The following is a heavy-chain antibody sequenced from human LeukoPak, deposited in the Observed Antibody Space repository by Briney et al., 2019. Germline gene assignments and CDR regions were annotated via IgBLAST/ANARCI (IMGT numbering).Heavy chain of an antibody. V-gene: IGHV3-30-3*01. J-gene: IGHJ4*02. CDR2: ISYDGSNK. CDR1: GFTFSSYA. D-gene: IGHD1-26*01. Sequence: SGRSLRLSCAASGFTFSSYAMHWVRQAPGKGLEWVAVISYDGSNKYYADSVKGRFTISRDNAKNSLYLQMNSLRAEDTAVYYCASGMRVGPNIWGQGTLVTVSS. CDR3: ASGMRVGPNI.